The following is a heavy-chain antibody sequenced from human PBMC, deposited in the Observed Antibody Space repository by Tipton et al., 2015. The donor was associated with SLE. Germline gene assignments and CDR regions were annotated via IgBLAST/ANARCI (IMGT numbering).Heavy chain of an antibody. V-gene: IGHV4-39*01. CDR2: IYYSGST. CDR3: ARGGAFDY. D-gene: IGHD1-26*01. CDR1: GGSISSSSYY. Sequence: LRLSCTVSGGSISSSSYYWGWIRQPPGKGLEWIGSIYYSGSTYYNPSLKSRVTISVDTSKNQFSLKLSSVTAADTAVYYCARGGAFDYWGQGTLVTVSS. J-gene: IGHJ4*02.